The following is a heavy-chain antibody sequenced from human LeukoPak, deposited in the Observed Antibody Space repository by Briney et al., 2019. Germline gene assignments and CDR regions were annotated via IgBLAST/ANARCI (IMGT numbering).Heavy chain of an antibody. CDR3: VKLLVEMRVLLPYFDY. CDR2: ISSSGGST. Sequence: PGGSLRLSCSASGFTFSNYAIHWVRQAPGKGLEFVSAISSSGGSTYYADSVKGRFTISRDNSKNMLYLQMSSLRPEDTAVYYCVKLLVEMRVLLPYFDYWGQGTLVTVSS. CDR1: GFTFSNYA. J-gene: IGHJ4*02. D-gene: IGHD2-15*01. V-gene: IGHV3-64D*06.